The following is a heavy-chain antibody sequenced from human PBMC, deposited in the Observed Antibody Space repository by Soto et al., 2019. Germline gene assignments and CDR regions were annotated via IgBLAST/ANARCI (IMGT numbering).Heavy chain of an antibody. CDR1: GFTFSDYY. D-gene: IGHD6-13*01. J-gene: IGHJ2*01. CDR2: ISSSSSYT. Sequence: QVQLVESGGGLVKPGGSLRLSCAASGFTFSDYYMSWIRQAPGKGPEGVSYISSSSSYTNYADSGKGRFTISRDNAKNSLYLQMNSLRAEDTAVYYCARTIAAAGGRRYFDLWGRGTLVTVSS. V-gene: IGHV3-11*05. CDR3: ARTIAAAGGRRYFDL.